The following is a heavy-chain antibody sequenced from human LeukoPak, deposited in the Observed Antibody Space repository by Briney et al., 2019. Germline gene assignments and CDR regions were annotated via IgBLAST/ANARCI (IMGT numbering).Heavy chain of an antibody. J-gene: IGHJ4*02. Sequence: PGRSLRLSCAASGFTFSDYYMSWIRQAPGKGLEWISYISSGSTYTNNPDSVKGRFTISRDNAKNSLYLQMNSLRVEDTAIYYCARGKRGDLRDGSWYFDYWGQGTLVTVSS. CDR1: GFTFSDYY. CDR3: ARGKRGDLRDGSWYFDY. V-gene: IGHV3-11*05. CDR2: ISSGSTYT. D-gene: IGHD5-24*01.